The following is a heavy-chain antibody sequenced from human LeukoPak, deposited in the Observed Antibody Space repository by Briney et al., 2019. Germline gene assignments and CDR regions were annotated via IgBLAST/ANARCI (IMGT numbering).Heavy chain of an antibody. CDR2: TSYDGSHK. J-gene: IGHJ6*03. Sequence: PGGSLRLSCAASGFTFSNYAFHWVRQAPGKGLEWVALTSYDGSHKYYADSVKGRFTISRDNSKNTLYLQMNSLRAEDRAVYFCARVHSSDWNAYFYYMDVWGKGTTVTVSS. CDR1: GFTFSNYA. D-gene: IGHD6-19*01. CDR3: ARVHSSDWNAYFYYMDV. V-gene: IGHV3-30*04.